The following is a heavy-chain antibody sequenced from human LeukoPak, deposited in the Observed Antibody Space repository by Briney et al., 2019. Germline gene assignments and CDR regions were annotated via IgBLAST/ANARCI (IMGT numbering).Heavy chain of an antibody. CDR2: IYYTGAT. Sequence: SETLSLTCTVSGGSISGHYWSWIRQSPGKGLEWVAYIYYTGATNHNPSLKTRVTISVDTSKNQFSLRLSSVTAADTAVYYCARLQGDSTAVYDYWGQGTLASVSS. CDR1: GGSISGHY. V-gene: IGHV4-59*11. J-gene: IGHJ4*02. CDR3: ARLQGDSTAVYDY. D-gene: IGHD2-21*02.